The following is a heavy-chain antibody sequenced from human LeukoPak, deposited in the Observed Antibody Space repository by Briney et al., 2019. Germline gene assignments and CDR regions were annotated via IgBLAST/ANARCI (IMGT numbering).Heavy chain of an antibody. CDR3: ARWASSGYWSYFDY. J-gene: IGHJ4*02. V-gene: IGHV3-11*01. CDR1: GFTFSDYY. CDR2: ISSSGSTI. D-gene: IGHD3-22*01. Sequence: GGSLRLSCAASGFTFSDYYMSWIRQAPGKGLEWVSYISSSGSTIYYADSVKGRFIISRDNAKNSLYLQMNSLRAEDTAVYYCARWASSGYWSYFDYWGQGTLVTVSS.